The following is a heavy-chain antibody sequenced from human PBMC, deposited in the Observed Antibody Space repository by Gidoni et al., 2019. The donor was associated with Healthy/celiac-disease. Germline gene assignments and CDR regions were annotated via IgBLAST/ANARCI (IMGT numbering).Heavy chain of an antibody. V-gene: IGHV4-31*03. Sequence: QVQLQESGPGLLKPSQTLSLTCTVSGGSLTRGGYYWSWIRQHPGKGLEWIGYIYYSGSTYYNPSLKSRVTISVDTSKNQFSLKLSSVTAADTAVYYCARGGYSSSSLLGGYWGQGTLVTVSS. CDR2: IYYSGST. CDR1: GGSLTRGGYY. CDR3: ARGGYSSSSLLGGY. J-gene: IGHJ4*02. D-gene: IGHD6-6*01.